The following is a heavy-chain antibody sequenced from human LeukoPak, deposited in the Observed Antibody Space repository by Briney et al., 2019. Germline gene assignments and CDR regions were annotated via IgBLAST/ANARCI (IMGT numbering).Heavy chain of an antibody. CDR3: ARESGSRSYYYYMDV. CDR2: ISGSGGST. CDR1: GFTFSSYG. D-gene: IGHD2-2*01. J-gene: IGHJ6*03. Sequence: PGGSLRLSCAASGFTFSSYGMSWVRQAPGKGLEWVSAISGSGGSTYYADSVKGRFTISRDNSKNSVYLQMTSLRAEDTAVYYCARESGSRSYYYYMDVWGQGTLVTVSS. V-gene: IGHV3-23*01.